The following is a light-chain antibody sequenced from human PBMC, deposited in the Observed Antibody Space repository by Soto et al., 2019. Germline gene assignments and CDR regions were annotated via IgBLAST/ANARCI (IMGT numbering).Light chain of an antibody. CDR1: SSDVGGYDY. Sequence: QSALTQPPSASGSPGQSVTISVTGTSSDVGGYDYVSWYQQHPGKAPKLMIYEVSKRPSGVPDRFSGSKSDNTASLTVSGLQAEDEADYYCSSYAGSNNLVFGGGTKVTVL. J-gene: IGLJ3*02. CDR2: EVS. V-gene: IGLV2-8*01. CDR3: SSYAGSNNLV.